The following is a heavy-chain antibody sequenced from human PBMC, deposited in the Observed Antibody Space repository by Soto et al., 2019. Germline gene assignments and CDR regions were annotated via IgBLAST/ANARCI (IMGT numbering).Heavy chain of an antibody. Sequence: SFSTYWKNWVRQTPGKGLEWVAIIKKDGSEKLYVDSVKGRFTISRDNARNSLYLEMNSLRAEDTAVYYCVAGSGWLPDFWGQGTLVTVSS. D-gene: IGHD6-19*01. CDR3: VAGSGWLPDF. V-gene: IGHV3-7*01. J-gene: IGHJ4*02. CDR1: SFSTYW. CDR2: IKKDGSEK.